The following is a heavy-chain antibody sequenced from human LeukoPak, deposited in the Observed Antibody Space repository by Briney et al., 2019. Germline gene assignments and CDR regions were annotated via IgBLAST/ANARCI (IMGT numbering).Heavy chain of an antibody. Sequence: QSGGSLRLSCAASGFIFSSYAMHWVRQAPGKGLEWVAVISYDGSNKYYVDSVKGRFTISRDNSENTVYLQVNSLRAEDTAVYYCAREAQWLLRAGSYYFDYWGQGTLVTVSS. J-gene: IGHJ4*02. CDR2: ISYDGSNK. CDR3: AREAQWLLRAGSYYFDY. V-gene: IGHV3-30*04. D-gene: IGHD3-22*01. CDR1: GFIFSSYA.